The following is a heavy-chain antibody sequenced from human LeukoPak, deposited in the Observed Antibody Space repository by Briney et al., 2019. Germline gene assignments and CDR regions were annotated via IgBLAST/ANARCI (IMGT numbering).Heavy chain of an antibody. D-gene: IGHD2-15*01. CDR3: ARGAYRCSGGSCHTYYYYYGMDV. CDR2: MNPNSGNT. J-gene: IGHJ6*02. CDR1: GYTFTSYE. Sequence: ASVKVSCKASGYTFTSYEINWVRQATGQGLEWMGWMNPNSGNTGYAQKFQGRVTMTRNTSISTAYMELSSLRSEDTAVYYCARGAYRCSGGSCHTYYYYYGMDVWGQGTTVTVSS. V-gene: IGHV1-8*01.